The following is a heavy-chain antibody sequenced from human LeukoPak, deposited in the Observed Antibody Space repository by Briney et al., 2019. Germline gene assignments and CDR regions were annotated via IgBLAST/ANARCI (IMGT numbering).Heavy chain of an antibody. J-gene: IGHJ4*02. CDR1: GFTFSSFV. CDR2: ISYDGSNK. Sequence: QPGRSLRLSCAASGFTFSSFVIHWVRQAPGKALEWVAVISYDGSNKYYADSVKGRFTISRDNSKNTLYLQMNSLRPEDTAVYYCARDRAIDWGQGTLVTVSS. V-gene: IGHV3-30-3*01. CDR3: ARDRAID. D-gene: IGHD5-24*01.